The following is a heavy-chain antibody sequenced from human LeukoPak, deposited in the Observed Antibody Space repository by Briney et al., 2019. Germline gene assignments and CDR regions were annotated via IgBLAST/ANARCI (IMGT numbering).Heavy chain of an antibody. CDR3: TAYDYYGSGSPREAFDI. D-gene: IGHD3-10*01. J-gene: IGHJ3*02. CDR1: GFTFSGSA. V-gene: IGHV3-73*01. Sequence: GGSLRLSCAASGFTFSGSAMHWVRQASGKGLEWVGRIRSKTNSYATSYAASVKGRFALSRDDSKNTAYLQMNSLKTEDTAVYYCTAYDYYGSGSPREAFDIWGQGTMVTVSS. CDR2: IRSKTNSYAT.